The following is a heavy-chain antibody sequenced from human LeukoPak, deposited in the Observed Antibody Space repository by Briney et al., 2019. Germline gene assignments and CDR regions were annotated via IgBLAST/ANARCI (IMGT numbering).Heavy chain of an antibody. CDR1: GGTFSRYA. CDR3: ARVREGRFFDY. CDR2: IIPIFGTA. Sequence: SVKVSCKASGGTFSRYAISWVRQAPGQGLEWMGGIIPIFGTANYAQKFQGRVTITADKSTSTAYMELSSLRSEDTAVYYCARVREGRFFDYWGQGTLVTVSS. V-gene: IGHV1-69*06. D-gene: IGHD3-3*01. J-gene: IGHJ4*02.